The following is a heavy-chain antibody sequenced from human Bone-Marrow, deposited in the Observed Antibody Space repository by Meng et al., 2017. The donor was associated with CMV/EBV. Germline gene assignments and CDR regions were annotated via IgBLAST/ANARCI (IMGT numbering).Heavy chain of an antibody. Sequence: GESLKISCAASGFTFSSYAMSWVRQAPGKGLELVSVIYSGGSSTYYADSVKGRFTISRDNSKNTLYLQMNSLRAEDTAVYYCAKDMGYCSSTSCPSPPLYYYGMDVWGQGTTVTVSS. V-gene: IGHV3-23*03. CDR1: GFTFSSYA. CDR2: IYSGGSST. CDR3: AKDMGYCSSTSCPSPPLYYYGMDV. D-gene: IGHD2-2*01. J-gene: IGHJ6*02.